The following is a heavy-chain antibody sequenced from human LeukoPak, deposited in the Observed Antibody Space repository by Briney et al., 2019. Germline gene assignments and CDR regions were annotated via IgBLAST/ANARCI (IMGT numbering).Heavy chain of an antibody. CDR2: IYWDDDK. CDR1: GFSLSTSGVG. D-gene: IGHD3-22*01. V-gene: IGHV2-5*02. CDR3: AHEGLEESSGYAYYFDY. Sequence: SGPTLVKPTQTLTLTCTFSGFSLSTSGVGVGWIRQPPGKALEWLALIYWDDDKRYSPSLRTRLTISKDTSKNQVVLTMTNMDPVDTATYFCAHEGLEESSGYAYYFDYWGQGTLVTVSS. J-gene: IGHJ4*02.